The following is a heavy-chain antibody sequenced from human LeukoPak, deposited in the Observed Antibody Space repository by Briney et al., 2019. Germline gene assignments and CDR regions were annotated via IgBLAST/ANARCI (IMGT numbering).Heavy chain of an antibody. CDR2: INHSGST. CDR1: GGSFSGYY. J-gene: IGHJ4*02. Sequence: SETLSLTCAVYGGSFSGYYWSWIRQPPGKGLELIGEINHSGSTNYNPSLKSRVTISVDTSKNQFSLKLSSVTAADTAVYYCASAKSGYDPMGYWGQGTLVTVSS. CDR3: ASAKSGYDPMGY. D-gene: IGHD5-12*01. V-gene: IGHV4-34*01.